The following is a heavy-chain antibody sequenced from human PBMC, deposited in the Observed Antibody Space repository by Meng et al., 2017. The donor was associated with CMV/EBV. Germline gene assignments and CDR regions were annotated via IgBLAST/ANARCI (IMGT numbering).Heavy chain of an antibody. V-gene: IGHV3-23*01. Sequence: GESLKISCAASGFTFSSYAMSWVRQAPGKGLEWVSAISGSGVSTYYADSVRGRFTISRDNSKSTLYLQMNGLRAEDTAVYYCAKDCWFDPWGQGTLVTVSS. CDR2: ISGSGVST. CDR1: GFTFSSYA. CDR3: AKDCWFDP. J-gene: IGHJ5*02.